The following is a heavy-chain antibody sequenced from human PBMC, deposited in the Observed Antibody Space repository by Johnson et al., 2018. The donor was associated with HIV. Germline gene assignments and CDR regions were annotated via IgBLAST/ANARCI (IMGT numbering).Heavy chain of an antibody. CDR2: IYSGGST. V-gene: IGHV3-66*02. CDR3: ARSPEGDAFDI. Sequence: MLLVESGGGVVQPGRSLRLSCAASGITVSSNYMTWVRQAPGKGLEWVSVIYSGGSTYYADSVKGRFTISRDNSKNTLYLQMNSLRAEDTAVYYCARSPEGDAFDIWGQGTMVTVSS. CDR1: GITVSSNY. J-gene: IGHJ3*02.